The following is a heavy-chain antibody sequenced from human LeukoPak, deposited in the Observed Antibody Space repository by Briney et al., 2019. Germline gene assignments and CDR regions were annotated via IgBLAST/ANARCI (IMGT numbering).Heavy chain of an antibody. CDR1: GDSVSSNSAA. CDR3: ARVSRTYYYGSGSYIRDAFDI. D-gene: IGHD3-10*01. V-gene: IGHV6-1*01. J-gene: IGHJ3*02. Sequence: SQTLSLTCAISGDSVSSNSAAWNWLRQSPSRGLEWLGRTYYRSKWYNDYAVSVKSRITINPDTSKNQFSLQLNSVTPEDTAVYYCARVSRTYYYGSGSYIRDAFDIWGQGTMVTVSS. CDR2: TYYRSKWYN.